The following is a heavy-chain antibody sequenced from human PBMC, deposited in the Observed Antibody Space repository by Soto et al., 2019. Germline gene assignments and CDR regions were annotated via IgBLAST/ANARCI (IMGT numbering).Heavy chain of an antibody. CDR2: IGIRGDT. CDR1: GFTFSNYD. J-gene: IGHJ4*02. V-gene: IGHV3-13*04. Sequence: VQLVESGGGLVQPGGSLRLSCAASGFTFSNYDMHWVRQATGKGLEWVSGIGIRGDTYYPDSVKGRFTISRENVNNSVYLQMNSLTAGDTAVYYCARVLLGYDCFEAYFDLWGRGTLVSVSS. D-gene: IGHD2-21*02. CDR3: ARVLLGYDCFEAYFDL.